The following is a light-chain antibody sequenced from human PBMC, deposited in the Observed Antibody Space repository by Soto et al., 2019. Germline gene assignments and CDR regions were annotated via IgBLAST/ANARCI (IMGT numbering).Light chain of an antibody. CDR1: QSVSSNY. CDR2: DAS. Sequence: EIVLTQSPGTLSLPPGERATLSCRASQSVSSNYLAWYQQKPGQAPRVLIYDASTRATGIPDRFSGSGSGTDFTLTISGLEPDDFAVYHRHEYSSSPRTFGQGTKVEIK. V-gene: IGKV3-20*01. J-gene: IGKJ1*01. CDR3: HEYSSSPRT.